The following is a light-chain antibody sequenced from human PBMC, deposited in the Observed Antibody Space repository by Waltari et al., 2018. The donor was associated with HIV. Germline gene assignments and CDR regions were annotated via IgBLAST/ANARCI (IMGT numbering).Light chain of an antibody. Sequence: ESVLTQSPGTLSLSPGERATLSCRASQSVSSSYLAWYQQKPGQAPRLLIYHASSRATGIPDRFSGSGSGTDFTLTISGLEPEDFAVYSCQQYGRSPYTFGQGTRLEIK. CDR1: QSVSSSY. CDR2: HAS. CDR3: QQYGRSPYT. J-gene: IGKJ2*01. V-gene: IGKV3-20*01.